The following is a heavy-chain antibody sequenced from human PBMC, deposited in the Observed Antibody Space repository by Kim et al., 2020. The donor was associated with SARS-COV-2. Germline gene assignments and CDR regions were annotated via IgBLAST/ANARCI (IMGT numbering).Heavy chain of an antibody. Sequence: ASVKVSCKASGYTFTSYAMHWVRQAPGQRLEWMGWINAGNGNTKYSQKFQGRVTITRDTSASTAYMELSSLRSEDTAVYYCARPRRGYTRGAFDIWGQGTMVTVSS. CDR2: INAGNGNT. D-gene: IGHD5-12*01. CDR3: ARPRRGYTRGAFDI. CDR1: GYTFTSYA. V-gene: IGHV1-3*01. J-gene: IGHJ3*02.